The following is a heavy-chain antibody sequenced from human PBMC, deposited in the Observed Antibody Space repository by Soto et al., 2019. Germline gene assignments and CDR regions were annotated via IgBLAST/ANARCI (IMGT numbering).Heavy chain of an antibody. CDR1: GGTFSSYA. D-gene: IGHD6-6*01. V-gene: IGHV1-69*01. CDR3: ASCTVRVAAREDYYYYGMDV. CDR2: IIPIFGTA. Sequence: QVQLVQSGAEVKKPGSSVKVSCKASGGTFSSYAISWVRQAPGQGLEWMGGIIPIFGTANYAQKFQGRVTITADESTSTAYMELSSLRSEDTAVYYCASCTVRVAAREDYYYYGMDVWGQGTTVTVSS. J-gene: IGHJ6*02.